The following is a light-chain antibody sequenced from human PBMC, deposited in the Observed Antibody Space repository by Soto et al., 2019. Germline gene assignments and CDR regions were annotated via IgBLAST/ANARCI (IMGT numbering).Light chain of an antibody. CDR2: GAS. CDR1: QSITRS. J-gene: IGKJ5*01. Sequence: EIVMTQSPATLSVYPGERATLSCRASQSITRSLAWDQQKPGRAPSLLIYGASTIRSGIPPSFRGSGSVTDSPLTISRLPPEDAPTYFRQQAHTLPIAFGQGTRLATK. CDR3: QQAHTLPIA. V-gene: IGKV3-15*01.